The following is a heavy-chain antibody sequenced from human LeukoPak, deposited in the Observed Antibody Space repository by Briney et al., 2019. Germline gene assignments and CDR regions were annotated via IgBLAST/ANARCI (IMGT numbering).Heavy chain of an antibody. V-gene: IGHV3-23*01. CDR2: ISGRGVST. CDR3: AKAASGNWNDVSDY. CDR1: GXXVSXNY. D-gene: IGHD1-20*01. Sequence: PGGSLRLSCAAXGXXVSXNYXXXVXXXPXXXLXXXSAISGRGVSTSYADSVRGRFTIPRDNSKNTLYLQMNSLRAEDTAVYYCAKAASGNWNDVSDYWGQGTLVTVSS. J-gene: IGHJ4*02.